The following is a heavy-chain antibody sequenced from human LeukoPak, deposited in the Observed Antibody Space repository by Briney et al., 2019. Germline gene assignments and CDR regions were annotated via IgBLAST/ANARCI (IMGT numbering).Heavy chain of an antibody. CDR1: GFTSTNYW. CDR3: ARIGYSSSSLDF. V-gene: IGHV3-7*03. CDR2: IKQDGSVK. Sequence: GGSLRLSCAASGFTSTNYWMTWVRQAPGKGLEWVANIKQDGSVKYYVDSVKGRFTISRDNAKNSLYLQMNSLRAEDTAVYNCARIGYSSSSLDFWGRGTLVTVSS. J-gene: IGHJ4*02. D-gene: IGHD6-6*01.